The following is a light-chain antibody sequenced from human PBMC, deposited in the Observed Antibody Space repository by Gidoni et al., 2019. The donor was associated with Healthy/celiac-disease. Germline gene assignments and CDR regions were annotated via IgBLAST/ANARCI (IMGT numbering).Light chain of an antibody. Sequence: AIRMTQSPSSLSASTGDRVTITCRASQGISSYLAWYQQKPGKAPKLLIYAASTLQSGVPSRFSGSGSGTDFTLTISCLQSEDFATYYCQQYYSYPGTFGQXTKVEIK. V-gene: IGKV1-8*01. J-gene: IGKJ1*01. CDR3: QQYYSYPGT. CDR1: QGISSY. CDR2: AAS.